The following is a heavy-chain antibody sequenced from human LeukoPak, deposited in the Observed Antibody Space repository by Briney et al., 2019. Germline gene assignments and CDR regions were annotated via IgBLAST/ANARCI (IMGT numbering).Heavy chain of an antibody. CDR1: GFTFSSYS. CDR2: ISSSSSTI. Sequence: AGGSLRLSCAASGFTFSSYSMNWVRQAPGKGLEWVSYISSSSSTIYYADSVKGRFTISRDNAKNSLYLQMNSLRAEDTAVYYCAREADVYDFWVGESFDYWGQGTLVTVSS. CDR3: AREADVYDFWVGESFDY. V-gene: IGHV3-48*01. J-gene: IGHJ4*02. D-gene: IGHD3-3*01.